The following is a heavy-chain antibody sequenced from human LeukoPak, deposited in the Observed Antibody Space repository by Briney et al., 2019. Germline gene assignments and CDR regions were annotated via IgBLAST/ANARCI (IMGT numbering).Heavy chain of an antibody. V-gene: IGHV4-59*01. CDR2: IYYSGST. Sequence: PSETLSLTXTVSGGSISSYYWSWIRQAPGKGLEWIGYIYYSGSTNYNPSLKSRVTISVDTSKNQFSLKLSSVIAADTAVYYCATKMGPIQLWNLMAFDYWGQGTLVTVSS. D-gene: IGHD5-18*01. CDR3: ATKMGPIQLWNLMAFDY. J-gene: IGHJ4*02. CDR1: GGSISSYY.